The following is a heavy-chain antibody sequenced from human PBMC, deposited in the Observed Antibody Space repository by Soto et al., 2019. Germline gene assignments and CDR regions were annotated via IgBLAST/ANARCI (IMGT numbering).Heavy chain of an antibody. V-gene: IGHV3-23*01. CDR2: ISGSGGST. J-gene: IGHJ3*02. Sequence: VQLLESGGGLVQPGGSLRLSCAASGFTFSSYAMSWVRQAPGKGLEWVSAISGSGGSTYYADSVKGRFTISRDNSKNTLYLQMNSLRAEDTAVYYCAKVVAPSYSSSWYDGDAFDIWGQGTMVTVSS. CDR3: AKVVAPSYSSSWYDGDAFDI. D-gene: IGHD6-13*01. CDR1: GFTFSSYA.